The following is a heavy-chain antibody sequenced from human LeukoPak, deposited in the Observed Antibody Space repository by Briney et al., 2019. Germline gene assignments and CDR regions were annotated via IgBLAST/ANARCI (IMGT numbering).Heavy chain of an antibody. D-gene: IGHD6-13*01. CDR3: ARDPWEYSSSWYGARGYYYGMDV. Sequence: PGGSLRLSCAASGFTFISYWMHWVRQAPGKGLVWVSRINSDGSTTSYAASVKGRFTISRDTAKNTLYLQMNSLRAEDTAVYYCARDPWEYSSSWYGARGYYYGMDVWGQGTTVTVSS. J-gene: IGHJ6*02. CDR1: GFTFISYW. V-gene: IGHV3-74*01. CDR2: INSDGSTT.